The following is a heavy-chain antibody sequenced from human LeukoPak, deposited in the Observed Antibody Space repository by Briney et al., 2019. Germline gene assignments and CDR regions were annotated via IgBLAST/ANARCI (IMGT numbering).Heavy chain of an antibody. CDR2: ISYDGSNK. J-gene: IGHJ4*02. CDR3: AKRGSSSWTQFDY. V-gene: IGHV3-30*18. Sequence: GRSLRLSCAASGFTFSSYGMHWVRQAPGKGLEWVAVISYDGSNKYYADSVKGRFTISRDNSKNTLYLQMNSLRAEDTAVYYCAKRGSSSWTQFDYWGQGTLVTVSS. CDR1: GFTFSSYG. D-gene: IGHD6-13*01.